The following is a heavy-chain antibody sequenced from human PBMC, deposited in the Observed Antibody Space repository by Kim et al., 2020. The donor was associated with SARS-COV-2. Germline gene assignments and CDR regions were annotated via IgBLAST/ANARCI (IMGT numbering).Heavy chain of an antibody. CDR1: GGSISSSSYY. D-gene: IGHD5-18*01. CDR3: ARGNSAMVAVDY. Sequence: SETLSLTCTVSGGSISSSSYYWGWIRQPPGKGLEWIGSIYYSGSTYYNPSLKSRVTISVDTSKNQFSLKLSSVTAADTAVYYCARGNSAMVAVDYWGQGTLVTVSS. J-gene: IGHJ4*02. V-gene: IGHV4-39*07. CDR2: IYYSGST.